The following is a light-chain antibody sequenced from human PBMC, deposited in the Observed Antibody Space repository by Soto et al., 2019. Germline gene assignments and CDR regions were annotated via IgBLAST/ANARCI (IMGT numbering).Light chain of an antibody. J-gene: IGLJ2*01. V-gene: IGLV2-14*01. CDR2: DVS. CDR1: SSDVGGYNY. Sequence: QSALTQPASVSGSPGQSINISCTGTSSDVGGYNYVSWYQQHPGKAPKLMIYDVSNRPSGVSNRFSGSKSGNTASLTISGLQAEDEADYYCSSYTSTTRFGGGTKVTVL. CDR3: SSYTSTTR.